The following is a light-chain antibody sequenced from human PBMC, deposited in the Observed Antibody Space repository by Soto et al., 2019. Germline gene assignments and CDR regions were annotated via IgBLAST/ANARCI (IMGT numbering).Light chain of an antibody. CDR3: FSFAGSYTLYV. J-gene: IGLJ1*01. CDR1: SSDVGGYSY. CDR2: DVS. Sequence: QSALTQPRSVSGSPGQSVTISCTGTSSDVGGYSYVSWFQQHPGKAPKLMIYDVSKRPSGVPDRFSGSKSGNTASLTISGLQAEDEADYYCFSFAGSYTLYVFGTGTKVTVL. V-gene: IGLV2-11*01.